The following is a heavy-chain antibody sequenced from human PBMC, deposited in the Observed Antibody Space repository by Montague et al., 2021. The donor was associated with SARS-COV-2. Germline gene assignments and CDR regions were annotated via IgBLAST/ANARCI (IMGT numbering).Heavy chain of an antibody. V-gene: IGHV4-61*02. CDR3: ARDYYVSTGLNWFDP. D-gene: IGHD3-22*01. Sequence: TLSLTCAVSGGSIITGSNFYWGWIRQSAGKGLEWIGRIHSSGGTNYNPSLKSRLTMSVDSSANQFSLNLTSVTAADTAVSYCARDYYVSTGLNWFDPWGQGLLVTVSS. J-gene: IGHJ5*02. CDR1: GGSIITGSNFY. CDR2: IHSSGGT.